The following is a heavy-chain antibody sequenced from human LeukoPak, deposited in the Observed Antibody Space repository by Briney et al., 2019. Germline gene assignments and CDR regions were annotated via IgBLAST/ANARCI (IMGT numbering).Heavy chain of an antibody. D-gene: IGHD3-22*01. CDR1: GGSISSYY. CDR3: ARHGRGYYDSSGYYGVYFDY. CDR2: IYYSGST. J-gene: IGHJ4*02. V-gene: IGHV4-59*08. Sequence: SETLSLTCTVSGGSISSYYWSWIRQPPGKGLEWIGYIYYSGSTNYNPSLKSRATISVDTSKNQFSLKLSSVTAADTAVYYCARHGRGYYDSSGYYGVYFDYWGQGTLVTVSS.